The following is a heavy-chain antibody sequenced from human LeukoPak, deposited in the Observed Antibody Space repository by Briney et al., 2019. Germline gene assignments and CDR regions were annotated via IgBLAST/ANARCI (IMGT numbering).Heavy chain of an antibody. CDR3: ARIRGYDYVWGSYRSYYFDY. CDR2: IEWDDDK. CDR1: GFSLSTRGMC. D-gene: IGHD3-16*02. J-gene: IGHJ4*02. V-gene: IGHV2-70*01. Sequence: SGPALVHPTPPLTLTCTFSGFSLSTRGMCVSWIYQPPGKALEWLAHIEWDDDKYYSTSLKTRLTISKDTSKNQVVLIMTNMDPVDTATYYCARIRGYDYVWGSYRSYYFDYWGQGTLVTVSS.